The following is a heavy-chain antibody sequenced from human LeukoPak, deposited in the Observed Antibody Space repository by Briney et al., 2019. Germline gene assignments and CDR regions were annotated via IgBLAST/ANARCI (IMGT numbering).Heavy chain of an antibody. CDR2: MNPNSGNT. D-gene: IGHD2-2*02. Sequence: ASVKVSCKASGYTFASYDINWVRQAPGQGPEWMGWMNPNSGNTAYAQKFQGRITMTRSPSTSTAYMELRSLRSEDTAVYYCARYPPAIPTDYWGQGTLVTVSS. CDR1: GYTFASYD. J-gene: IGHJ4*02. V-gene: IGHV1-8*01. CDR3: ARYPPAIPTDY.